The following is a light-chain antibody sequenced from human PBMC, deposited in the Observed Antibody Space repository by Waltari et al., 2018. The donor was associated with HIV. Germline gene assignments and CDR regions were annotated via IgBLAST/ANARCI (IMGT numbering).Light chain of an antibody. CDR1: QSVTSSY. CDR3: HLYGNSRRT. V-gene: IGKV3-20*01. CDR2: GAS. Sequence: EIVLTQSPGTLSLSPGERATLSCRASQSVTSSYLAWYPQKPGQAPRLLMYGASSRATGIPDRFSGSGSETDFTLTIGRLEPEDFAVYYCHLYGNSRRTFGQGTKVEIK. J-gene: IGKJ1*01.